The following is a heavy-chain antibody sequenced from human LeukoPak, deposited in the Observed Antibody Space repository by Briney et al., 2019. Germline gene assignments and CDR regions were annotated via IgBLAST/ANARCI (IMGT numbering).Heavy chain of an antibody. J-gene: IGHJ6*02. D-gene: IGHD2-15*01. Sequence: ASVKVSCKASGGTFSSYAISWVRQAPGQGLEWMGGIIPIFGTANYAQKFQGRVTITADESTSTAYMELSSLRSEDTAVYYCAAGRLGYCSGGSCEANYYYYGMDVWGQGTTVTVSS. V-gene: IGHV1-69*13. CDR2: IIPIFGTA. CDR3: AAGRLGYCSGGSCEANYYYYGMDV. CDR1: GGTFSSYA.